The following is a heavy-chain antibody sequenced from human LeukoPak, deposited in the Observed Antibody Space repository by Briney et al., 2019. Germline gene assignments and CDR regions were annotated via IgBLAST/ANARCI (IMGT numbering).Heavy chain of an antibody. V-gene: IGHV3-48*02. Sequence: GGSLRLSCAASGFTFSTYSMNWVRQAPGKGLEWLSYISSSSSTIYYADSVKGRFTISRDNAKNSLYLQMDRLRDEDTAVYYCAREGGMDVWGQGTKVTVAS. J-gene: IGHJ6*02. CDR1: GFTFSTYS. CDR2: ISSSSSTI. CDR3: AREGGMDV.